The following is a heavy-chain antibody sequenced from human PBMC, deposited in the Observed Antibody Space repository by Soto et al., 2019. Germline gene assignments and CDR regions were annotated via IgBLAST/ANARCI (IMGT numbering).Heavy chain of an antibody. CDR2: MKQDGSEK. CDR1: GFTFSNYW. CDR3: ARVHDYGDYQDYFDC. D-gene: IGHD4-17*01. Sequence: GSLRLSCAASGFTFSNYWVNWVRQAPGKGLEWVANMKQDGSEKYYVDSVKGRFTISRDNAKNSLYLQMSSLRAEDTAVYYCARVHDYGDYQDYFDCRGQGPRVT. V-gene: IGHV3-7*03. J-gene: IGHJ4*03.